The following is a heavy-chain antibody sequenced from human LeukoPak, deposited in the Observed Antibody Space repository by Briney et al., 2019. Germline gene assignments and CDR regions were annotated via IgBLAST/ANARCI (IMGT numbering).Heavy chain of an antibody. CDR2: ISWNSGSI. J-gene: IGHJ3*02. Sequence: GRSLGLSCAASGLTFDDYAMHWVRQAPGKGLEWVSGISWNSGSIGYADSVKGRFTISRDNAKTSLYLEMNSLRTEDTALYYCARGHYYDSSGYPGAFDIWGQGTMVTVSS. D-gene: IGHD3-22*01. CDR1: GLTFDDYA. CDR3: ARGHYYDSSGYPGAFDI. V-gene: IGHV3-9*01.